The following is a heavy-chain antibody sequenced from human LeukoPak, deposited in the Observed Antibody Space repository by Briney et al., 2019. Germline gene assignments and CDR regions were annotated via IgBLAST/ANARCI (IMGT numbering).Heavy chain of an antibody. D-gene: IGHD3-10*01. V-gene: IGHV3-21*01. Sequence: GGSLRLSCAASGFTFSNYIINWVRQAPGKGLEWVSSISSSSYKNYADSEKGRFTISRDNAKNSLYLQMNSLRAEDTAVYYCARGGGMVRGVSPLDFWGQGTLVTVSS. CDR3: ARGGGMVRGVSPLDF. CDR2: ISSSSYK. CDR1: GFTFSNYI. J-gene: IGHJ4*02.